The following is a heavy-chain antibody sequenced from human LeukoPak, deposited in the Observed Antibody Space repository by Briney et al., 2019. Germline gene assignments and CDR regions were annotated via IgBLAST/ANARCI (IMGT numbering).Heavy chain of an antibody. CDR1: GVSISSSSYY. CDR3: ARRPSSRFNWFDP. Sequence: SETLSLTCTVSGVSISSSSYYWGWIRQPPGKGLEWIGSIYYSGSTYYNPSLKSRVNISVDTSKNQFSLKLSSVTAADTAVYYCARRPSSRFNWFDPWGQGTLVTVSS. V-gene: IGHV4-39*01. J-gene: IGHJ5*02. CDR2: IYYSGST.